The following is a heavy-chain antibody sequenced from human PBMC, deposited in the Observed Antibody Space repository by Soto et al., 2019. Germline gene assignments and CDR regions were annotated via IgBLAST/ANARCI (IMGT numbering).Heavy chain of an antibody. CDR2: ISYDGSNK. V-gene: IGHV3-30-3*01. CDR3: AREQLPMVRGVIMQRPFDY. Sequence: PGGSLSLSCAASGFTFSSYAMHWVRQAPGKGLEWVAVISYDGSNKYYADSVKGRFTISRDNSKNTLYLQMNSLRAEDTAVYYCAREQLPMVRGVIMQRPFDYWGQGTLVTVSS. CDR1: GFTFSSYA. D-gene: IGHD3-10*01. J-gene: IGHJ4*02.